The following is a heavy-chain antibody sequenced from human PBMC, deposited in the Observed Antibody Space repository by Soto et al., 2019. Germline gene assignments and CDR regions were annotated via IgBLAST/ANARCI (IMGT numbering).Heavy chain of an antibody. CDR2: IYYDGSNK. J-gene: IGHJ6*02. CDR3: ARENDYGDYVGALDV. CDR1: GFTFSGYD. V-gene: IGHV3-33*01. Sequence: QVQLVESGGGVVQPGRSLRLSCAASGFTFSGYDMHWVRQTPGKGLEWVALIYYDGSNKYYADSVKGRFTISRDNSKNTLYLQMNSLRAEDTAVYYCARENDYGDYVGALDVWGLGTTVTVSS. D-gene: IGHD4-17*01.